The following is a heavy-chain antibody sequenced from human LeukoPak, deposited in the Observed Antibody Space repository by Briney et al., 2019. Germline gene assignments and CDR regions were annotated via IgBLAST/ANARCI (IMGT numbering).Heavy chain of an antibody. J-gene: IGHJ3*02. Sequence: SETLSLTCTVSSGSISTYYWSWIRQPPGKGLEWIGYIYYSGSTNYNPSLKSRVTISVDTSNNQFSLKLSSMTAADTAVYYCARSRRGYSFDIWGQGTMVTVSS. V-gene: IGHV4-59*01. CDR1: SGSISTYY. CDR3: ARSRRGYSFDI. D-gene: IGHD2-15*01. CDR2: IYYSGST.